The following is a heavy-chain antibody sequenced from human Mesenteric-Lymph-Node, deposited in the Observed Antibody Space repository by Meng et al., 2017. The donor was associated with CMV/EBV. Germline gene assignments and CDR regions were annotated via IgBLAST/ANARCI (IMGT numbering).Heavy chain of an antibody. D-gene: IGHD3-3*01. J-gene: IGHJ4*02. Sequence: GESLKISCAASGFTFSSYGMHWVRQAPGKGLEWVAFIRYDGSNKYYADSVKGRFTISRDNSKNTLYLQMNSLRAEDTAIYYCARVDFGGIQYWGQGTLVTVSS. CDR3: ARVDFGGIQY. CDR1: GFTFSSYG. CDR2: IRYDGSNK. V-gene: IGHV3-30*02.